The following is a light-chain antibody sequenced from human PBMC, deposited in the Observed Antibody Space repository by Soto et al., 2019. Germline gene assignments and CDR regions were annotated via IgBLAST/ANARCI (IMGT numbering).Light chain of an antibody. V-gene: IGLV1-51*01. CDR1: SSNIGNNY. CDR3: GTWDSSLNGVV. CDR2: DNN. Sequence: QSVLTQPPSVSAAPGQKVTISCSGSSSNIGNNYVSWYQQLPGTAPKLLIYDNNKRPSGIPDRFSGSKSGTSATLDITGLQTGDEADYYCGTWDSSLNGVVFGAGTKLTVL. J-gene: IGLJ2*01.